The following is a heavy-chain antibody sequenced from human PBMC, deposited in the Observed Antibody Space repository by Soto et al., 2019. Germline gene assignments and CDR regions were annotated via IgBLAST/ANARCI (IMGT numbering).Heavy chain of an antibody. J-gene: IGHJ4*02. D-gene: IGHD3-22*01. V-gene: IGHV3-23*01. CDR2: ISGSGGST. CDR3: AKMGDSSGYDYFDY. CDR1: GFTFSSHG. Sequence: EVQLLESGGTLVQPGGSLRRSCAASGFTFSSHGTGWVRQAPGKGLQWVSAISGSGGSTYYADSVKGRFTISRDNSKSTLYLQMNSLRAEDTAVYFCAKMGDSSGYDYFDYWGQGTLVTVSS.